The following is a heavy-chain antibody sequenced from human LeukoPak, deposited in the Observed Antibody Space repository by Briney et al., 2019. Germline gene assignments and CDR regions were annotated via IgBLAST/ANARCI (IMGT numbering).Heavy chain of an antibody. D-gene: IGHD4-23*01. CDR1: GGSFSGYY. Sequence: SETLSLTCAVHGGSFSGYYWCWIRQPPGKGLEWIGEINHSGSTYYNPSLKCRVTISVATAKKNFYRKLRSATAAATTVYYSTRRSAGKTSDYWGPRTLGTVSS. V-gene: IGHV4-34*01. J-gene: IGHJ4*02. CDR3: TRRSAGKTSDY. CDR2: INHSGST.